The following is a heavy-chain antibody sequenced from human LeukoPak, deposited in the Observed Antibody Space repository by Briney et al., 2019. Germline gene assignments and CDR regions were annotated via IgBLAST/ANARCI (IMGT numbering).Heavy chain of an antibody. J-gene: IGHJ4*02. CDR3: ARAELPCSGSSCFSY. CDR2: INTNTGNP. CDR1: GYTFTTYA. Sequence: ASVKASCKASGYTFTTYAINWVRQAPGQGLEWMGWINTNTGNPTYAQGFTGRFVFSLDTSVSTAYLQISSLRAEDTAVYYCARAELPCSGSSCFSYWGQGTLVTVSS. D-gene: IGHD2-15*01. V-gene: IGHV7-4-1*02.